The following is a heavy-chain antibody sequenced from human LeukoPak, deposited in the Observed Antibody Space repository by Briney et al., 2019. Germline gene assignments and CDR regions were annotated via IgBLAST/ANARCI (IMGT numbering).Heavy chain of an antibody. CDR3: ARVGIAVAGPFDY. Sequence: SETLSLTCTVSGDSISNYYWSWIRQPPGKGLEWIGYIYYSGSTNYNPSLKSRVTISVDTSKNQFSLKLSSVTAADTAVYYCARVGIAVAGPFDYWGQGTLVTVSS. J-gene: IGHJ4*02. V-gene: IGHV4-59*01. CDR1: GDSISNYY. D-gene: IGHD6-19*01. CDR2: IYYSGST.